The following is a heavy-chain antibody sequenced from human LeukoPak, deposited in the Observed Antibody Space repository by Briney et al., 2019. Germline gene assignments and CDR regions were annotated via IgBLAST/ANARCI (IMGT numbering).Heavy chain of an antibody. D-gene: IGHD5-12*01. CDR2: IIPIFGTA. Sequence: SVKVSCKASGGTFSSYAISWVRQAPGQGLEWMGGIIPIFGTANYAQKFQGRVTITADESTSTAYMELSSLRSEDTAVYYCARDGSGYDLWDFRAFDIWGQGTMVTVSS. CDR3: ARDGSGYDLWDFRAFDI. V-gene: IGHV1-69*13. J-gene: IGHJ3*02. CDR1: GGTFSSYA.